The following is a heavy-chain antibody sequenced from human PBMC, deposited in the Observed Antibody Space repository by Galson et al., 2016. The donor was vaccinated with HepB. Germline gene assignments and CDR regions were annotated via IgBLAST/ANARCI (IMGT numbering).Heavy chain of an antibody. CDR1: GGSFSGYC. CDR2: VSHSGGT. Sequence: SETLSLTCTVSGGSFSGYCWNWIRRPPGKGLEYIGHVSHSGGTHYNPSLKSRVTISVDTSKNQFSLNLNSVTAADTAVYYCARGDEWWSLDCWGRGTLVTVSS. V-gene: IGHV4-59*01. J-gene: IGHJ4*02. CDR3: ARGDEWWSLDC. D-gene: IGHD2-15*01.